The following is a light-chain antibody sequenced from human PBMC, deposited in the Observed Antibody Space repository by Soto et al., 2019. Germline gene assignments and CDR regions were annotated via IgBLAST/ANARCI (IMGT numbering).Light chain of an antibody. V-gene: IGKV1-5*03. CDR1: QTISSW. J-gene: IGKJ1*01. CDR3: HHYNSYSEA. Sequence: DIQMTQSPSTLSGSVGDRVTITCRASQTISSWLAWYQQKPGKAPKLLIYKASTLKSGVPSRFSGSGSGTEFTLTISSLQPDDFANYYCHHYNSYSEAFGQATKVELK. CDR2: KAS.